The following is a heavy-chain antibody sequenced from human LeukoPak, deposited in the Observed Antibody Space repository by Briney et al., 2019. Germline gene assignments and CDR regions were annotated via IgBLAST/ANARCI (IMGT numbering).Heavy chain of an antibody. D-gene: IGHD3-22*01. CDR2: ISAHSGNT. J-gene: IGHJ4*02. CDR3: ARDRHYYDSSDYSCDS. V-gene: IGHV1-18*01. Sequence: ASVKVSCKASGYTFTSYGISWVRQAPGQGLEWMGWISAHSGNTNYAQNLQGRVTMTTDTSTNTAYMELRSLKSDDTAVYYCARDRHYYDSSDYSCDSWGQGTLVTVSS. CDR1: GYTFTSYG.